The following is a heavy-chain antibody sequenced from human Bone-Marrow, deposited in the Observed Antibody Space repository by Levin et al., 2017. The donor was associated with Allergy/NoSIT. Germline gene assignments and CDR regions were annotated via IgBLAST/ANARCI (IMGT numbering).Heavy chain of an antibody. CDR2: IYYSGST. J-gene: IGHJ5*02. V-gene: IGHV4-39*01. CDR3: ARRGISSSWWGRVWFDP. CDR1: GGSISSSSYY. Sequence: TSETLSLTCTVSGGSISSSSYYWGWIRQPPGKGLEWIGSIYYSGSTYYNPSLKSRVTISVDTSKNQFSLKLSSVTAADTAVYYCARRGISSSWWGRVWFDPWGQGTLVTVSS. D-gene: IGHD6-13*01.